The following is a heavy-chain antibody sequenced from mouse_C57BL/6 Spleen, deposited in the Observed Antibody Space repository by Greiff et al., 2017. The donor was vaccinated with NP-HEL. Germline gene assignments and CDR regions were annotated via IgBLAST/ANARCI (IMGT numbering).Heavy chain of an antibody. V-gene: IGHV1-19*01. CDR1: GYTFTDYY. CDR2: INPYNGGT. CDR3: ARGGRAMDY. J-gene: IGHJ4*01. Sequence: EVKLVESGPVLVKPGASVKMSCKASGYTFTDYYMNWVKQSHGKSLEWIGVINPYNGGTSYNQKFKGKATLTVDKSSSTAYMELNSLTSEDSAVYYCARGGRAMDYWGQGTSVTVSS.